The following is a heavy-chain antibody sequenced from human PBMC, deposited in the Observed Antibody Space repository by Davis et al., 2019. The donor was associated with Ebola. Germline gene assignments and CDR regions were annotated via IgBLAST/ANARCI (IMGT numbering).Heavy chain of an antibody. V-gene: IGHV3-11*01. CDR3: ARRSPYGFHYRRAFDV. Sequence: GESLKISCAASGFTFSDSYMIWIRQAPGKGLEWISYISSSGNTKYYADSVRGRSTISRDNANKLVYLQMYSLKVEDTAMYYCARRSPYGFHYRRAFDVWGQGTMLTVSS. CDR1: GFTFSDSY. CDR2: ISSSGNTK. J-gene: IGHJ3*01. D-gene: IGHD4-17*01.